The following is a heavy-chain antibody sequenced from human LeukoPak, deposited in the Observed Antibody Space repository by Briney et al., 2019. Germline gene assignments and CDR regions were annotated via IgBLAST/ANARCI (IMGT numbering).Heavy chain of an antibody. Sequence: GGSLRLSCAASGFMFSDYSMNWVRQGPGKGLEWVSYISGSGSSTYYADSVKGRFTISRDNAKNSLYLQLNSLRDDDTAVYYCSFVGTSTTVYWGQGTLVTVSS. CDR3: SFVGTSTTVY. V-gene: IGHV3-48*02. CDR2: ISGSGSST. CDR1: GFMFSDYS. J-gene: IGHJ4*02. D-gene: IGHD1-26*01.